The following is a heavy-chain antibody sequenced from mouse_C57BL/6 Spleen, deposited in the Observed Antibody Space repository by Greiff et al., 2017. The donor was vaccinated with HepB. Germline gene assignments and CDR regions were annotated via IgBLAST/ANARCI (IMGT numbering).Heavy chain of an antibody. CDR1: GYAFSSSW. CDR3: ARPYDYVWFAY. V-gene: IGHV1-82*01. D-gene: IGHD2-4*01. CDR2: IYPGDGDT. J-gene: IGHJ3*01. Sequence: VKLQESGPELVKPGASVKISCKASGYAFSSSWMNWVKQRPGKGLEWIGRIYPGDGDTNYNGKFKGKATLTADKSSSTAYMQLSSLTSEDSAVYFCARPYDYVWFAYWGQGTLVTVSA.